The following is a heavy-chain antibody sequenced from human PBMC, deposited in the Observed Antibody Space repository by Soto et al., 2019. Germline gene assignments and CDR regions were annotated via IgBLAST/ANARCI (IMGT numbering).Heavy chain of an antibody. J-gene: IGHJ4*02. V-gene: IGHV4-4*07. D-gene: IGHD6-13*01. CDR2: IYSGGGN. CDR1: GGSISSFY. CDR3: ARGSSRWDY. Sequence: SDTLSLTCTVPGGSISSFYWSWIRQPAGKGLEWIGRIYSGGGNNYNPSLKSRVTMSVDTSKNQFSLRLSSVTAADTAMYYCARGSSRWDYWGQGTLVTVSS.